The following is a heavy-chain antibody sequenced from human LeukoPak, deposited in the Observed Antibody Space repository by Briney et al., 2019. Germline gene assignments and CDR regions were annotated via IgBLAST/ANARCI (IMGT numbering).Heavy chain of an antibody. J-gene: IGHJ4*02. CDR2: TYQRSKWYN. D-gene: IGHD6-19*01. V-gene: IGHV6-1*01. Sequence: SQTLSLTCAISGDSFSINSAAWSWIRQSPSRGLEWLGRTYQRSKWYNDYAVSVKSRITINPDISKNQFSLQLNSVTPEDTAVYYCARSPSPYSSGWYFDYWGQGTLVTVSS. CDR3: ARSPSPYSSGWYFDY. CDR1: GDSFSINSAA.